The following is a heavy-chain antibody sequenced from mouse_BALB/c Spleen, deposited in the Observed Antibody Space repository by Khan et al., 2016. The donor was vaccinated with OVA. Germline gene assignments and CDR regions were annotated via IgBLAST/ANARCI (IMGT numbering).Heavy chain of an antibody. V-gene: IGHV2-6-4*01. CDR3: DGNFSSNYAMDY. J-gene: IGHJ4*01. CDR2: LWNSGST. CDR1: GFPLSRYI. D-gene: IGHD1-1*01. Sequence: QVQLKQSGPGLVAPSQSLSITCSVAGFPLSRYIIHWVRQPPGKGLEWLGLLWNSGSTDYNSAFKSRLSINKDNSKSQVLFKMNSLQTDDPAMYYCDGNFSSNYAMDYRGQETSVTVSS.